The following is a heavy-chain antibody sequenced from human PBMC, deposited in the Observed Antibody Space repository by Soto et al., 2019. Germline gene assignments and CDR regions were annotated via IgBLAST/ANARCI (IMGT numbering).Heavy chain of an antibody. J-gene: IGHJ4*02. D-gene: IGHD1-26*01. V-gene: IGHV3-33*06. CDR2: IWYDGSNQ. Sequence: GGSLRLSCASSGFTFSSYGMHWVRQAPGKGLEWVALIWYDGSNQYYADSVKGRFTISRDNSKNTLYLQMNSLRAEDTAVYYCAKVKEGATDYWGQGTLVTVSS. CDR1: GFTFSSYG. CDR3: AKVKEGATDY.